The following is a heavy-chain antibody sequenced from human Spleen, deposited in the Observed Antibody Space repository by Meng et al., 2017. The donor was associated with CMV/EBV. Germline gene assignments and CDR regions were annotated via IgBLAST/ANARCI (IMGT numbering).Heavy chain of an antibody. V-gene: IGHV3-23*01. Sequence: GGFLRLSCRASGYTCSSYSMSWVRQAPGKGLEWVSSISGSGGSTYSADSVKGRLTISRDNSESTLYLQMNSLTAEDTAIYYCVKGWQNLGDYWGQGTLVTVSS. CDR3: VKGWQNLGDY. J-gene: IGHJ4*02. CDR2: ISGSGGST. CDR1: GYTCSSYS. D-gene: IGHD7-27*01.